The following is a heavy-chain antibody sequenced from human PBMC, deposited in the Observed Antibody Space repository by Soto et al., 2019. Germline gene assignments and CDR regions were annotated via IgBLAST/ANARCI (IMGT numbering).Heavy chain of an antibody. CDR3: ARGGLPSGIDFGMDV. CDR1: GGSFSGYY. D-gene: IGHD1-1*01. CDR2: INHSGST. Sequence: SETLSLTCAVYGGSFSGYYWSWIRQPPGKGLEWIGEINHSGSTNYNPSPKSRVTISVDTSKNQFSLKLRSVTAADTAVYYCARGGLPSGIDFGMDVWGQGTTVTVSS. J-gene: IGHJ6*02. V-gene: IGHV4-34*01.